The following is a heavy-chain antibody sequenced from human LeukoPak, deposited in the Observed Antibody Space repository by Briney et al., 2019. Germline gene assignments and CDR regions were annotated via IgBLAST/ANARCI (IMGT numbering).Heavy chain of an antibody. V-gene: IGHV1-18*01. CDR2: ISAYNGNT. D-gene: IGHD2-21*02. CDR3: ARGAYCGGDCASSDSFDI. CDR1: GGTFSSYA. J-gene: IGHJ3*02. Sequence: ASVKVSCKASGGTFSSYAISWVRQAPGQGLEWMGWISAYNGNTNYAQNLQDRVTMTTDTSTSTGFLELRGLRSDDTAVYYCARGAYCGGDCASSDSFDIWGQGTMITVSS.